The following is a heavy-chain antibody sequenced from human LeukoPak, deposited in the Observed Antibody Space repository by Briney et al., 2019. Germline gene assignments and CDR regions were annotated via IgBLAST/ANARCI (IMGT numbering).Heavy chain of an antibody. V-gene: IGHV1-18*01. CDR3: ARDYYDSSGYAEYFQY. J-gene: IGHJ1*01. Sequence: ASVKVSCKASGYTFTNYGISWVRQAPGQGLEWMGWISAYNGNTNYAQKPQGRVTMTTDTSTSTAYMELRSLRSDDTAVYYCARDYYDSSGYAEYFQYWGQGTLVTVSS. CDR2: ISAYNGNT. D-gene: IGHD3-22*01. CDR1: GYTFTNYG.